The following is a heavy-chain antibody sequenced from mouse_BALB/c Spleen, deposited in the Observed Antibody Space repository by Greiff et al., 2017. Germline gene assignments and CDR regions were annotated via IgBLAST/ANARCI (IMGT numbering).Heavy chain of an antibody. CDR3: ARAGYGNLYYAMDY. J-gene: IGHJ4*01. CDR2: ISSGSSTI. Sequence: EVMLVESGGGLVQPGGSRKLSCAASGFTFSSFGMHWVRQAPEKGLEWVAYISSGSSTIYYADTVKGRFTISRDNPKNTLFLQMTSLRSEDTAMYYCARAGYGNLYYAMDYWGQGTSVTVSS. CDR1: GFTFSSFG. V-gene: IGHV5-17*02. D-gene: IGHD2-10*02.